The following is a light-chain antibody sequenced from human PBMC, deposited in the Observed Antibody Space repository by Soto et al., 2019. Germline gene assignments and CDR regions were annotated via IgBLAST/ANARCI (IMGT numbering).Light chain of an antibody. V-gene: IGKV1-39*01. J-gene: IGKJ1*01. CDR2: AAS. Sequence: DIQMTQSPSSLSASVGDRVTITCRASQSISIYLNWYQQQPGKAPKLLIYAASSLQSGVPSRFGGSASGTDFTLTISSLQPEDFATYYCQQSYSSPPTFGQGTKVDIK. CDR1: QSISIY. CDR3: QQSYSSPPT.